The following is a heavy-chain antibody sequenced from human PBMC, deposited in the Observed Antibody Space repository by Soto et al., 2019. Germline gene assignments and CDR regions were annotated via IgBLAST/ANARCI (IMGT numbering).Heavy chain of an antibody. D-gene: IGHD5-18*01. CDR1: GFTFSSYA. CDR3: ARDIYSYGSVGTPDI. CDR2: ISNDGNRQ. J-gene: IGHJ3*02. Sequence: GGSLILSCAASGFTFSSYAMHWVRQAPGKGVEWVAAISNDGNRQLYADSVKDRFTISRDKSRNTLDLQMNNLRTEDTGVYFCARDIYSYGSVGTPDIWGQGTMVTVSS. V-gene: IGHV3-30-3*01.